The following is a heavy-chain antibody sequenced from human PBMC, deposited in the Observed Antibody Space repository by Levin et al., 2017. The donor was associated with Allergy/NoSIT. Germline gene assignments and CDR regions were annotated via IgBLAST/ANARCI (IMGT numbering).Heavy chain of an antibody. CDR2: IIPIFGTA. J-gene: IGHJ6*03. CDR1: GGTFSSYA. V-gene: IGHV1-69*13. D-gene: IGHD6-13*01. CDR3: ARQEPTISIAAAGTLLGYYYYMDG. Sequence: SVKVSCKASGGTFSSYAISWVRQAPGQGLEWMGGIIPIFGTANYAQKFQGRVTITADESTSTAYMELSSLRSEDTAVYYCARQEPTISIAAAGTLLGYYYYMDGWGNGTTVTVSS.